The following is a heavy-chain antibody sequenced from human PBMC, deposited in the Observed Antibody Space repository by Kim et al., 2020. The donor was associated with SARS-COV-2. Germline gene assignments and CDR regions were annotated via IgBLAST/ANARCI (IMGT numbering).Heavy chain of an antibody. D-gene: IGHD6-19*01. CDR3: ATGLQPGIAVAGPSAYYYYYDMDV. Sequence: ASVKVSCKVSGYTLTELSMHWVRQAPGKGLEWMGGFDPEDGETIYAQKFQGRVTMTEDTSTDTAYMELSSLRSEDTAVYYCATGLQPGIAVAGPSAYYYYYDMDVWGQGTTVTVSS. CDR1: GYTLTELS. CDR2: FDPEDGET. V-gene: IGHV1-24*01. J-gene: IGHJ6*02.